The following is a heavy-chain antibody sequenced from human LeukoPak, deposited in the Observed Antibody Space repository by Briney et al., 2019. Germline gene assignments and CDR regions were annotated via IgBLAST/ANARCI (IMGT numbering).Heavy chain of an antibody. V-gene: IGHV3-21*01. CDR3: LLQMTYGELSDPDF. J-gene: IGHJ4*02. Sequence: PGGSLRLSCAASGFNLSSLAMHWVRQAPGKGLEWVSSSDTRSGTQYYADSVMGRFTISRDSAMNSVSLQINSLRAEDTAVYYCLLQMTYGELSDPDFRGQGTLVTVSS. CDR2: SDTRSGTQ. CDR1: GFNLSSLA. D-gene: IGHD3-16*02.